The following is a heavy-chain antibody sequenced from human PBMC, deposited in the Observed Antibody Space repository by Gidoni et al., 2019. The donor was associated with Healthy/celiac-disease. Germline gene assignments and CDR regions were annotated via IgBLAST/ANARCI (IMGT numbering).Heavy chain of an antibody. D-gene: IGHD6-6*01. J-gene: IGHJ3*02. Sequence: QVQLQESGPGLVKPSQTLSLTCTVSGGSISSGGYYWSWIRQHPGKGLEWIGYIYYSGSTYYNPSLKSRVTISVDTSKNQFSLKLSSVTAADTAVYYCARDVPLAARNRGDDAFDIWGQGTMVTVSS. CDR2: IYYSGST. V-gene: IGHV4-31*03. CDR1: GGSISSGGYY. CDR3: ARDVPLAARNRGDDAFDI.